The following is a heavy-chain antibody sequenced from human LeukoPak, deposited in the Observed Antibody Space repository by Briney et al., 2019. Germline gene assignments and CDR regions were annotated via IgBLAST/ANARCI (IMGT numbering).Heavy chain of an antibody. J-gene: IGHJ6*02. V-gene: IGHV1-69*13. CDR2: IIPIFGTA. Sequence: SVKVSCKASGGTFSSYAISWVRQAPGQGLEWMGGIIPIFGTANYAQKFQGRVTITADESTSTAYMELSSLRSEDTAVYYCARDDTTCRPPKCYRPFSYYGMDVWGQGTTVTVSS. D-gene: IGHD1-1*01. CDR1: GGTFSSYA. CDR3: ARDDTTCRPPKCYRPFSYYGMDV.